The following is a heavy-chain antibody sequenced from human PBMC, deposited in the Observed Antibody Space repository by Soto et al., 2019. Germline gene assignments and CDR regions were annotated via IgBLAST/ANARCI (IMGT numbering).Heavy chain of an antibody. CDR1: GFTFSSYA. V-gene: IGHV3-30-3*01. CDR2: ISYDGSNK. D-gene: IGHD6-19*01. Sequence: GGALRLSCAASGFTFSSYAMHWVRQAPGKGLEWVAVISYDGSNKYYADSVKGRFTISRDNSKNTLYLQMNSLRAEDTAVYYCARDGVAGTRNNWFDPWGQGTLVTVS. CDR3: ARDGVAGTRNNWFDP. J-gene: IGHJ5*02.